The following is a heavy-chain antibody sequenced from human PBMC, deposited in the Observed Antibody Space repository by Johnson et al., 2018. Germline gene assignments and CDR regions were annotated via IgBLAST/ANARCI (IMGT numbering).Heavy chain of an antibody. CDR1: GFTFSSYA. CDR2: ISGSGNST. V-gene: IGHV3-23*04. J-gene: IGHJ3*02. CDR3: ARVGVAFDI. Sequence: VQLVETGGGLVQXGGSXRLXCVASGFTFSSYAMSWVRQAPGKGLAWVSVISGSGNSTNYADSVKGRFTISRDNAKNTLYLQMNSLRDEDPAVYYSARVGVAFDIWGQGTMVTVSS.